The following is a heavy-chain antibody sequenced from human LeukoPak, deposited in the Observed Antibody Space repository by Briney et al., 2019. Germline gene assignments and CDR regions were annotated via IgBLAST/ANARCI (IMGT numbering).Heavy chain of an antibody. CDR1: GGSISSYY. CDR2: IYTSGST. CDR3: ARESHGYCSSTSCLAEFDY. J-gene: IGHJ4*02. D-gene: IGHD2-2*01. V-gene: IGHV4-4*07. Sequence: SETLSLTCTVSGGSISSYYWSWIRQPAGKGLEWIGRIYTSGSTNYNPSLKSRVTMSVDTSKNQFSLKLSSVTAADTAVYHCARESHGYCSSTSCLAEFDYWGQGTLVTVSS.